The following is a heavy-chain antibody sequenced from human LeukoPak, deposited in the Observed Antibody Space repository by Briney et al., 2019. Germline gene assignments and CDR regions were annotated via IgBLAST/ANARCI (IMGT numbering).Heavy chain of an antibody. D-gene: IGHD3-10*01. CDR2: IYYSGST. J-gene: IGHJ5*02. Sequence: KPSETLSLTCTVSGGSISSSSYYWGWIRQPPGKGLEWIGSIYYSGSTYYNPSLKSRVTISVDTSKNQFSLKLSSVTAADTAVYYCARGLIMVRGVPNWFDPWGQGTLVTVSS. CDR3: ARGLIMVRGVPNWFDP. V-gene: IGHV4-39*07. CDR1: GGSISSSSYY.